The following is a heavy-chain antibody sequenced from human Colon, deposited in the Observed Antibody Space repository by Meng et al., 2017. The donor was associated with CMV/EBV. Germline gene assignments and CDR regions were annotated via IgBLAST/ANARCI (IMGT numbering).Heavy chain of an antibody. CDR1: GFSLSTNGVT. CDR2: IYCDDDK. V-gene: IGHV2-5*02. D-gene: IGHD6-6*01. J-gene: IGHJ4*02. Sequence: NLKASGPTPAKPTQTLTVTCTFSGFSLSTNGVTVGWILQPPGKALEWLALIYCDDDKRYSPSLKSKLTITKDTSKNQVVLTMINMDPVDTATYYCAHRFLRDSSSSLHFDSWGQGTLVTVSS. CDR3: AHRFLRDSSSSLHFDS.